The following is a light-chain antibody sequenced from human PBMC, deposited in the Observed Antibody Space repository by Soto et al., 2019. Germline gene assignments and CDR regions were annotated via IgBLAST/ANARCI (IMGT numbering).Light chain of an antibody. Sequence: DIVMTQSPDSLAVSLGERATINCKFSQSVLYSSNNKNYLAWYQQKPGQPPKLLIYWASSRESGVPDRFSGSGSGTDFTLTISSLQAEDVAVYSCQQYYSTPPWTFGQGTKVEIK. J-gene: IGKJ1*01. V-gene: IGKV4-1*01. CDR1: QSVLYSSNNKNY. CDR3: QQYYSTPPWT. CDR2: WAS.